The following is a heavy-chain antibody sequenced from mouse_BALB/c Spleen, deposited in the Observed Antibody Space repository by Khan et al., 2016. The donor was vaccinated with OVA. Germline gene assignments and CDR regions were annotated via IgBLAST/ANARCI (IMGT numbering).Heavy chain of an antibody. Sequence: EVQLQESGPGLVKPSQSLSLTCTVTGYSITSDYAWNWIRQFPGNKLEWMGYISYSGRTSYNPSLKSRITVTRDTSKNQFFLQWNSVTTEDTATYYCAMGRTYWGQGTLVTVAA. CDR1: GYSITSDYA. V-gene: IGHV3-2*02. CDR3: AMGRTY. CDR2: ISYSGRT. D-gene: IGHD4-1*01. J-gene: IGHJ3*01.